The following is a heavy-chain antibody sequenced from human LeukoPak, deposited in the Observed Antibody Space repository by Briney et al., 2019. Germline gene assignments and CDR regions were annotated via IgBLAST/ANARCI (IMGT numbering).Heavy chain of an antibody. V-gene: IGHV1-69*06. CDR1: GGTFSSYD. CDR3: ARAWTGYSYGDY. D-gene: IGHD5-18*01. CDR2: IMPISGTA. J-gene: IGHJ4*02. Sequence: GASVKVSCKASGGTFSSYDISWVRQAPGQGLEWMGGIMPISGTANYAQKFQGRVTITADKPTNTAYMELSSLRSEDTAVYYCARAWTGYSYGDYWGQGTLVTVSS.